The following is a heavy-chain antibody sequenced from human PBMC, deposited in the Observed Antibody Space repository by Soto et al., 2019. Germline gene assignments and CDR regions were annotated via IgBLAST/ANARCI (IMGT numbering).Heavy chain of an antibody. CDR2: INHSGST. V-gene: IGHV4-34*01. J-gene: IGHJ4*02. CDR1: GGSFSGYY. D-gene: IGHD3-22*01. Sequence: QVQLQQWGAGLLKPSETLSLTCAVYGGSFSGYYWSWIRQPPGKGLEWIGEINHSGSTNYNPSLKSRVTISVDTSKHQFSLKLSSVTAADTAVYYCARGGDDSSGYRVDYWGQGTLVTVSS. CDR3: ARGGDDSSGYRVDY.